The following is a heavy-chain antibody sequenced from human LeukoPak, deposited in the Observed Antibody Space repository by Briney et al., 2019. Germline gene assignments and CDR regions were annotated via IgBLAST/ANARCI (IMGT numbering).Heavy chain of an antibody. D-gene: IGHD3-16*01. V-gene: IGHV3-23*01. CDR3: AKQLGLAGETDY. Sequence: QPGASLRLSCAASGFTFSSYAMSWVRQAPGKGLEWVSAISGSGGSTYYADSVKGRFTISRDNSKNTLYLQMNSLRAEDTAVYYCAKQLGLAGETDYWGQGTLVTVSS. J-gene: IGHJ4*02. CDR2: ISGSGGST. CDR1: GFTFSSYA.